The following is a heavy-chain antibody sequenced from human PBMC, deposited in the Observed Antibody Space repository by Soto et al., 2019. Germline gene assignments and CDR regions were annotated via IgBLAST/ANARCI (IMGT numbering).Heavy chain of an antibody. Sequence: SETLSLTCTVSGGSISSSSYYWGWIRQPPGKGLEWIGSIYYSGSTYCNPSLKSRVTISVDTSKNQFSLKLSSVTAADTAVYYCERHEMVRPFYWYFDLWGRGTLVTVSS. J-gene: IGHJ2*01. V-gene: IGHV4-39*01. CDR2: IYYSGST. D-gene: IGHD3-10*01. CDR3: ERHEMVRPFYWYFDL. CDR1: GGSISSSSYY.